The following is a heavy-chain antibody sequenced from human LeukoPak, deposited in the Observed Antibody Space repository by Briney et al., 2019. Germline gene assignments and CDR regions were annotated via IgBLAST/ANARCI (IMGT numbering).Heavy chain of an antibody. CDR3: ARNSVQWLVLYYYGMDV. D-gene: IGHD6-19*01. Sequence: GGSPRLSCAASGFTFSSYAMHWVRQAPGKGLEWVAVISYDGSNKYYADSVKGRFTISRDNSKNTLYLQMNSLRAEDTAVYYCARNSVQWLVLYYYGMDVWGQGTTVTVSS. CDR1: GFTFSSYA. V-gene: IGHV3-30-3*01. J-gene: IGHJ6*02. CDR2: ISYDGSNK.